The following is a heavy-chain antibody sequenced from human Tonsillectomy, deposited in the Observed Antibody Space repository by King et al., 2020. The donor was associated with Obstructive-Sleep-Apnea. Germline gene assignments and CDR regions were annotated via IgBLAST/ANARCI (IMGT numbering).Heavy chain of an antibody. CDR1: GGSISSSSYY. CDR2: IYYSGST. CDR3: ARDHRRRDGYSYDFDY. V-gene: IGHV4-39*07. Sequence: LQLQESGPGLVKPSETLSLTFTVSGGSISSSSYYWGWIRQPPGKGLEWIGSIYYSGSTYYNPSLKSRVTISVDTSKNQFSLKLSSVTAADTAVYYCARDHRRRDGYSYDFDYWGQGTLVTVSS. D-gene: IGHD5-18*01. J-gene: IGHJ4*02.